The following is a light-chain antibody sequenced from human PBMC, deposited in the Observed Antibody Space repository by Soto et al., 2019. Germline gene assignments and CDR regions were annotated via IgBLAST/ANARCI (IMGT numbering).Light chain of an antibody. CDR2: EVS. CDR3: GSYSSSSTLYV. J-gene: IGLJ1*01. Sequence: QSALTQPPSASGSPGQSVTISCAGTSSDIGLYNYVSWYQHHPGKAPRLIIYEVSKRPSGVPDRFSGSKSGNTASLTISGLQAEDEADYYCGSYSSSSTLYVFGTGTKLTVL. V-gene: IGLV2-8*01. CDR1: SSDIGLYNY.